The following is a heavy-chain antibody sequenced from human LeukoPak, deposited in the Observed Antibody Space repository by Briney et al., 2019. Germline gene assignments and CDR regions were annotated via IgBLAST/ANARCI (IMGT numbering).Heavy chain of an antibody. CDR3: ATVHYDSSGYDDY. D-gene: IGHD3-22*01. V-gene: IGHV1-24*01. J-gene: IGHJ4*02. CDR1: GYTFPSYY. CDR2: FDPEDGET. Sequence: ASVKVSCKASGYTFPSYYMHWVRQAPGKGLEWMGGFDPEDGETIYAQKFQGRVTMTEDTSTDTAYMELSSLRSEDTAVYYCATVHYDSSGYDDYWGQGTLVTVSS.